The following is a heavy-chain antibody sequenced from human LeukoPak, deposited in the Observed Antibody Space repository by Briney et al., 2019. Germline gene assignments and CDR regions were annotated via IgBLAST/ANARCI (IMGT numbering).Heavy chain of an antibody. V-gene: IGHV3-23*01. Sequence: PGGSLRLSCAASGFTFSSYAMSWVRQAPGKGLEWVSAISGSGGSTYYADSVKGRFTISRDNSKNTLYLQMNSLRAEDTAVYYSIRSGWNLDAFDIWGQGTMDTVSS. J-gene: IGHJ3*02. D-gene: IGHD6-19*01. CDR1: GFTFSSYA. CDR2: ISGSGGST. CDR3: IRSGWNLDAFDI.